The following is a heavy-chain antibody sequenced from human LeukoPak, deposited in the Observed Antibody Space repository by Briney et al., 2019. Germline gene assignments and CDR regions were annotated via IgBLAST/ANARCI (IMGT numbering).Heavy chain of an antibody. J-gene: IGHJ5*02. CDR1: GGSISSYY. V-gene: IGHV4-59*01. D-gene: IGHD3-16*01. CDR2: IYYSGST. Sequence: PSETLSLTCTVSGGSISSYYWSWIRQPPGKGLEWIGYIYYSGSTNYNPSLKSRVTISVDTSKNQFSLKLSSVTAADTAVYYCARDPLGYNWFEPWGAGNPGTASS. CDR3: ARDPLGYNWFEP.